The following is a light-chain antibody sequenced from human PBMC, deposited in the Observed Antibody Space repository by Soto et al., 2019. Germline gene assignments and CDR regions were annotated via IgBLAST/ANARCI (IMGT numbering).Light chain of an antibody. CDR2: EVS. Sequence: QSALTQPASVSGSPGQSITISCTGTSSDVGGYNYVSWYQQHPGKAPKLMIYEVSNRPSGVSNRFSGSKSGNTASLTISGLHAEDEADYYCSSYPSSSVVFGGGTQLTVL. CDR1: SSDVGGYNY. V-gene: IGLV2-14*01. CDR3: SSYPSSSVV. J-gene: IGLJ3*02.